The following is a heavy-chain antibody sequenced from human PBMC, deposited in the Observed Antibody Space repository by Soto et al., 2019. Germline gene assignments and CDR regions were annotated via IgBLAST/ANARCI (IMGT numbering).Heavy chain of an antibody. CDR2: FVPVFGSA. J-gene: IGHJ5*01. V-gene: IGHV1-69*01. CDR3: VREVDTTGSYSWFDS. CDR1: GAAFNTIT. Sequence: QVQLVQSGAEVKKPGSSVRVSCKASGAAFNTITINWVRQAPGQGLEWMGGFVPVFGSATYAQKFQGRVAITADASTSTVYMELSSLNSEDTALYYCVREVDTTGSYSWFDSWGQGTLVTVSS. D-gene: IGHD3-9*01.